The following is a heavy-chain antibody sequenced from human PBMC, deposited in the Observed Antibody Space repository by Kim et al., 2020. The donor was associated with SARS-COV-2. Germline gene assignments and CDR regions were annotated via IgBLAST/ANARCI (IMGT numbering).Heavy chain of an antibody. CDR2: IIPIFGTA. J-gene: IGHJ3*02. Sequence: SVKVSCKASGGTFSSYAISWVRQAPGQGLEWMGGIIPIFGTANYAQKFQGRVTITADESTSTAYMELSSLRSEDTAVYYCARAGRVDTAMVDAFDIWGQGTMVTVSS. CDR3: ARAGRVDTAMVDAFDI. CDR1: GGTFSSYA. V-gene: IGHV1-69*13. D-gene: IGHD5-18*01.